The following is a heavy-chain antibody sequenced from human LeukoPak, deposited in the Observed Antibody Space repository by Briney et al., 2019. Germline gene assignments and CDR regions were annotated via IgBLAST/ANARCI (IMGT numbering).Heavy chain of an antibody. CDR1: VDSVSSNSAA. D-gene: IGHD5-12*01. CDR3: VRDSGYGLDAFDI. Sequence: SQTLSLTCAISVDSVSSNSAAWNWIRQSPSRGLECLGRTYYRSKWSNDYALSVKSRITINPDTSKNQFSLQLNSVTPEDTAVYYCVRDSGYGLDAFDIWDQGTMVTVSS. J-gene: IGHJ3*02. V-gene: IGHV6-1*01. CDR2: TYYRSKWSN.